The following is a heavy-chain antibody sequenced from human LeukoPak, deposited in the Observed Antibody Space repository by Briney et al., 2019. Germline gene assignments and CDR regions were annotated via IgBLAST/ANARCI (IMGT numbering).Heavy chain of an antibody. J-gene: IGHJ4*02. CDR3: ARDEGAVAGTGFDY. CDR2: MSSSGYTI. Sequence: GGSLRLSRAASGFTFNDYYMSWIRQAPGKGLEWVSYMSSSGYTIYYADSVEGRFTISRDNAKNSLYLQMNSLRAEDTAVYYCARDEGAVAGTGFDYWGQGTLVTVSS. CDR1: GFTFNDYY. V-gene: IGHV3-11*01. D-gene: IGHD6-19*01.